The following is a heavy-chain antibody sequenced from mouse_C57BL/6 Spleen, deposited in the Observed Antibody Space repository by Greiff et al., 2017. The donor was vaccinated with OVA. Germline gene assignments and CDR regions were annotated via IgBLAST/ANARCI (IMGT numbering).Heavy chain of an antibody. CDR3: AIYGQLRPPYYAMDY. CDR1: GYTFTSYW. Sequence: QVHVKQPGAELVKPGASVKVSCKASGYTFTSYWMHWVKQRPGQGLEWIGRIHPSDSDTNYNQKFKGKATLTVDKSSSTAYMQLSSLTSEDSAVYYGAIYGQLRPPYYAMDYWGQGTSVTVSS. J-gene: IGHJ4*01. CDR2: IHPSDSDT. D-gene: IGHD3-2*02. V-gene: IGHV1-74*01.